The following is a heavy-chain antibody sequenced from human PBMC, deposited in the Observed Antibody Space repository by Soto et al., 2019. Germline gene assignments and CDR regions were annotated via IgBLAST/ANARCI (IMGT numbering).Heavy chain of an antibody. CDR3: ARDYFMITFGGVIAY. Sequence: EVQLVESGGGLVQPGVSLRLSCAASGFTFSSYSMNWVRQAPGKGLEWVSYISSSSSTIYYADSVKGRFTISRDNAKNSLYLQMNSLRAEDTAVYYCARDYFMITFGGVIAYWGQGTLVTVSS. D-gene: IGHD3-16*02. CDR2: ISSSSSTI. J-gene: IGHJ4*02. V-gene: IGHV3-48*01. CDR1: GFTFSSYS.